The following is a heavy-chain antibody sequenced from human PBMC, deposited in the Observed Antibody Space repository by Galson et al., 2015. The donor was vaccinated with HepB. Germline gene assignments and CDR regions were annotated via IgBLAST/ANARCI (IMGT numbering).Heavy chain of an antibody. V-gene: IGHV6-1*01. Sequence: CAISGDSVSSNSAAWNWIRQSPSRGLEWLGRTYYRSKWYNDYAVSVKSRITINPDTSKNQFSLQLNSATPEDTAVYYCARDREAVVTPGTFDYWGQGTLVTVSS. J-gene: IGHJ4*02. D-gene: IGHD6-19*01. CDR3: ARDREAVVTPGTFDY. CDR2: TYYRSKWYN. CDR1: GDSVSSNSAA.